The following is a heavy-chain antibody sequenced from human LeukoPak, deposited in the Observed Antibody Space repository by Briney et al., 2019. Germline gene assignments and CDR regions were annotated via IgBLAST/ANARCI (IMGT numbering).Heavy chain of an antibody. Sequence: SETLSLTCTVSGGSISSGGYYWSWIRQHPGKGLEWIGYIYYSGSTYYNPSLKSRVTISVDTSKNQFSLKLNSVTAADTAVYYCARFGYDFWSGYDPLFDYWGQGTLVTVSS. CDR1: GGSISSGGYY. V-gene: IGHV4-31*03. CDR3: ARFGYDFWSGYDPLFDY. D-gene: IGHD3-3*01. J-gene: IGHJ4*02. CDR2: IYYSGST.